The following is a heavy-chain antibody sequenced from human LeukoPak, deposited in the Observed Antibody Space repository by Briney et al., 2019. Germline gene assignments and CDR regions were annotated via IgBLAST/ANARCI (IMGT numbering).Heavy chain of an antibody. D-gene: IGHD6-13*01. CDR1: GFTFSSYE. CDR2: MSSGGSTI. J-gene: IGHJ4*02. V-gene: IGHV3-48*03. CDR3: ARGMGRIAAAGTFDY. Sequence: GGSLRLSCAASGFTFSSYEMNWVRQAPGKGLEWVSYMSSGGSTIYYADSVKGRFTISRDNAKNSLYLQMNSLRAEDTAVYYCARGMGRIAAAGTFDYWGQGTLVTVSS.